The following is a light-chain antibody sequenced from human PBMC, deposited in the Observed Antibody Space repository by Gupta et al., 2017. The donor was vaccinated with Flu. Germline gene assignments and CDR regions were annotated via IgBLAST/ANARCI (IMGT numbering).Light chain of an antibody. J-gene: IGKJ5*01. CDR1: QSVSTY. CDR2: DAS. V-gene: IGKV3-11*01. CDR3: QQRSNWPPIT. Sequence: EMVLHHSPATRSFSPGERATLSCRASQSVSTYLAWYQQKPGQAPRLLIYDASNRASGIPARFSGSGSGTDFTLTISSLAPEDFAVYYCQQRSNWPPITFGQGTRLEIK.